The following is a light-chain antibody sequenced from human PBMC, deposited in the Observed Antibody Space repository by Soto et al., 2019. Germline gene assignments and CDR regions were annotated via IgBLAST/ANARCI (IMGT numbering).Light chain of an antibody. CDR2: EAS. V-gene: IGKV3-20*01. CDR3: QQYGGPSFT. J-gene: IGKJ2*01. CDR1: QSFSSSS. Sequence: EIVLTQSPGTLSLSPGERATLSCRASQSFSSSSIAWYQQRPGQPPRLLIYEASKRVTGIPDRFSGSGSGTDFTLDINRLEPEDFTVYYCQQYGGPSFTFGQGTTLEI.